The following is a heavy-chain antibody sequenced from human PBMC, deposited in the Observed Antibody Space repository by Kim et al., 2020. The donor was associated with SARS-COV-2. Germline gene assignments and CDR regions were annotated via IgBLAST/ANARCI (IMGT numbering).Heavy chain of an antibody. D-gene: IGHD2-2*01. CDR3: ARETYCSSTSCHFDY. Sequence: SETLSLTCTVSGGSISSYYWSWIRQPPGKGLEWIGYIYYSGSTNYNPSLKSRVPISVDTSKNQFSLKLSSLTAADTAVYYCARETYCSSTSCHFDYWGQG. CDR1: GGSISSYY. J-gene: IGHJ4*02. CDR2: IYYSGST. V-gene: IGHV4-59*01.